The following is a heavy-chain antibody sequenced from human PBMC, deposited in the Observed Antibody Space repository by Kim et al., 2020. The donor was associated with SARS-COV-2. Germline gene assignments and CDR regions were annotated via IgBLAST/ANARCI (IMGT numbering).Heavy chain of an antibody. CDR3: ARDRGSWYVGDWFDP. J-gene: IGHJ5*02. CDR2: ISYDGSNK. D-gene: IGHD6-13*01. Sequence: GGSLRLSCAASGFTFSSYAMHWVRQAPGKGLEWVAVISYDGSNKYYADSVKGRFTISRDNSKNTLYLQMNSLRAEDTAVYYCARDRGSWYVGDWFDPWG. V-gene: IGHV3-30-3*01. CDR1: GFTFSSYA.